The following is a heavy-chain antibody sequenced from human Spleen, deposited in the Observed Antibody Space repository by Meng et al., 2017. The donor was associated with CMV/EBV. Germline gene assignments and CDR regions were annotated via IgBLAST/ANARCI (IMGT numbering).Heavy chain of an antibody. CDR1: GYTFTDYY. Sequence: CKVSGYTFTDYYMHWVQQAPGKGLEWMGLVDPEDGETIYAEKFQGRVTITADTSTDTAYMELSSLRSEDTAVYYCAKDRAYSYGSSGYWGQGTLVTVSS. J-gene: IGHJ4*02. D-gene: IGHD5-18*01. CDR2: VDPEDGET. CDR3: AKDRAYSYGSSGY. V-gene: IGHV1-69-2*01.